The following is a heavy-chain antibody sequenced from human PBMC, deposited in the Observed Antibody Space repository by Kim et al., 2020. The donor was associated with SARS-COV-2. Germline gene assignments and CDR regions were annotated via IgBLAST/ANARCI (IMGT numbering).Heavy chain of an antibody. CDR1: GFTFNNYA. V-gene: IGHV3-23*01. Sequence: GGSLRLSCAASGFTFNNYAMSWVRQAPGKGLEWVSAISGSGGSTYYADSVKGRFTISRDNSKNTLYLQMNSLRAEDTAVYYCAKFEGHDFWSGYSAFDYWGQGTLVTVSS. CDR3: AKFEGHDFWSGYSAFDY. J-gene: IGHJ4*02. CDR2: ISGSGGST. D-gene: IGHD3-3*01.